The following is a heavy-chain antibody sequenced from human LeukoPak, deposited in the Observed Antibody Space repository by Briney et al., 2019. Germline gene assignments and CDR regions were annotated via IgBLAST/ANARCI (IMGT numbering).Heavy chain of an antibody. Sequence: PGGSLRLSCAASGFTFSDAWMSWVRQTPGKGLEWIASIFYGGSTHYNPSLKSRVTILVDTSKNQFSLKMTSVTAADTAVYYCAREAITMVREEPFDYWGHGSLVTVSS. CDR1: GFTFSDAW. J-gene: IGHJ4*01. D-gene: IGHD3-10*01. V-gene: IGHV4-4*02. CDR2: IFYGGST. CDR3: AREAITMVREEPFDY.